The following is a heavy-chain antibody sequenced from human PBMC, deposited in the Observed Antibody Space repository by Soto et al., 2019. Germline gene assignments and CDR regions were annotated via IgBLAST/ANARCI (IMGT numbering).Heavy chain of an antibody. CDR2: INADNGNT. CDR1: GYTFTTNG. J-gene: IGHJ4*02. Sequence: QVQLVQSGAEVKKPGASVKVSCKASGYTFTTNGISCLREAPGQGLEWMGWINADNGNTNYAQKFQGRVTMTTDISTSTAYMELRSLRSDDTAVYYCARDLGYGDYGTDYWGQGTLVTVSS. CDR3: ARDLGYGDYGTDY. D-gene: IGHD4-17*01. V-gene: IGHV1-18*04.